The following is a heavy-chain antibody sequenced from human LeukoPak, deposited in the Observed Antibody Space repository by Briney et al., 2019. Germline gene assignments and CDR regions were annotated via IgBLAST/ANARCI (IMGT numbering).Heavy chain of an antibody. V-gene: IGHV1-24*01. CDR2: FDPEDGET. D-gene: IGHD3-22*01. CDR3: AAPVHYYDSSGYHYYFDY. CDR1: GYTLTELS. Sequence: GASAKVSCKVSGYTLTELSMHWVRQAPGKGLEWMGGFDPEDGETIYAQKFQGRVTMTEDTSTDTAYMELSSLRSEDTAVYYCAAPVHYYDSSGYHYYFDYWGQGTLVTVSS. J-gene: IGHJ4*02.